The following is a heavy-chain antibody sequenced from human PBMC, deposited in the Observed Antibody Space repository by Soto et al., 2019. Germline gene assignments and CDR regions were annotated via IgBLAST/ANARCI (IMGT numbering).Heavy chain of an antibody. CDR3: ARDVGYCSSTSCYTLDY. D-gene: IGHD2-2*02. CDR2: IYSGGST. Sequence: GGSLRLSCAASGFTVSSNYMSWVRQAPGKGLEWVSVIYSGGSTYYADSVKGRFTISRDNSKNTLYLQMNSLRAEDTAVYYCARDVGYCSSTSCYTLDYWGQGTLVTVSS. J-gene: IGHJ4*02. V-gene: IGHV3-66*01. CDR1: GFTVSSNY.